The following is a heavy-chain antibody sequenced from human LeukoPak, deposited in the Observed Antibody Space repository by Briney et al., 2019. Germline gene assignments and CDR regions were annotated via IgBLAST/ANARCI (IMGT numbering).Heavy chain of an antibody. CDR3: AVEMATGDYFDY. D-gene: IGHD5-24*01. V-gene: IGHV1-69*04. J-gene: IGHJ4*02. Sequence: ASVKVSCKASGGTFSSYAISWVRQAPGQGLEWMGRIIPILGIANYAQKFQGRVTITTDKSTSTAYMELSSLRSEDTAVYYCAVEMATGDYFDYWGQGTLVTVSS. CDR1: GGTFSSYA. CDR2: IIPILGIA.